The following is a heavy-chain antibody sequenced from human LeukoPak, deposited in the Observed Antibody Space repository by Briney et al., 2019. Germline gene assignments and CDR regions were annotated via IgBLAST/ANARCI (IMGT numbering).Heavy chain of an antibody. CDR2: IKSKTDGGTT. CDR1: GFTFSNAW. V-gene: IGHV3-15*01. D-gene: IGHD1-26*01. J-gene: IGHJ4*02. CDR3: TTPGSYYPYFDY. Sequence: PGGPLRLSCAASGFTFSNAWMSWVRQAPGKGLEWVGRIKSKTDGGTTDYAAPVKGRFTISRDDSKNTLYLQMNSLKTEDTAVYYCTTPGSYYPYFDYWGQGTLVTVSS.